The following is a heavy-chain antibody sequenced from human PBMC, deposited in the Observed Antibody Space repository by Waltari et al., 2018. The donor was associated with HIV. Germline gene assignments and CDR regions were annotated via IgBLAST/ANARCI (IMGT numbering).Heavy chain of an antibody. Sequence: QVQLPESGPGLVRPSETLSLTCTVSGGSLRSYYWSCTRQHPGKGQVWIGKIFYTGSANHSPSLKRRVTISLDTSKNRFSRKLSSVTAADTAVDYCARVRTGTSGGYYYKDGWGKGTTVTGSS. J-gene: IGHJ6*03. V-gene: IGHV4-59*01. CDR2: IFYTGSA. CDR1: GGSLRSYY. CDR3: ARVRTGTSGGYYYKDG. D-gene: IGHD1-1*01.